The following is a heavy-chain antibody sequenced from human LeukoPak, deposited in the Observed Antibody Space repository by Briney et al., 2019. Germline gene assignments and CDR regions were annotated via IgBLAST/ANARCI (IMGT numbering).Heavy chain of an antibody. CDR2: ITGDGTTT. CDR3: AKRGNPTVGHHYLDV. V-gene: IGHV3-23*01. D-gene: IGHD1-1*01. CDR1: GLTFSSYG. Sequence: GGSLRLSCEASGLTFSSYGMSWVRQAPGKGLQWVSAITGDGTTTYYADSVKGRFTISRDNSKNMLYLQMNSLSAEDTAVYYCAKRGNPTVGHHYLDVWGKGTTVSVSS. J-gene: IGHJ6*03.